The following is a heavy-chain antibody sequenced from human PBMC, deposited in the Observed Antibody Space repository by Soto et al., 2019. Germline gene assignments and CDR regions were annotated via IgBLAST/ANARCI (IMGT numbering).Heavy chain of an antibody. CDR1: GYTFTGYY. CDR3: ARDRPRGIVVVPAATPGGDNWFDP. CDR2: INPNSGGT. D-gene: IGHD2-2*02. J-gene: IGHJ5*02. Sequence: GASVKVSCKASGYTFTGYYMHWVRQAPGQGLEWMGWINPNSGGTNYAQKFQGRVTMTRDTSISTAYMELSRLRSDDTAVYYCARDRPRGIVVVPAATPGGDNWFDPWGQGTLVTVSS. V-gene: IGHV1-2*02.